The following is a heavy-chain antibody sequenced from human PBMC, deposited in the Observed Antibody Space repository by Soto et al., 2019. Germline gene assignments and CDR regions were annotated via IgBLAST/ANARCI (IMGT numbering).Heavy chain of an antibody. V-gene: IGHV3-30*04. CDR2: ISQDGTKR. CDR1: GFTFSSYV. D-gene: IGHD3-10*01. Sequence: GGSLRLSCAASGFTFSSYVMHWVRQAPGKGLEWVALISQDGTKRDYADSVEGRFTTSRDNSKNTLYLQMNSLRAEDTAVYYCAKDAEGSDAFDIWGQGTMVTVSS. J-gene: IGHJ3*02. CDR3: AKDAEGSDAFDI.